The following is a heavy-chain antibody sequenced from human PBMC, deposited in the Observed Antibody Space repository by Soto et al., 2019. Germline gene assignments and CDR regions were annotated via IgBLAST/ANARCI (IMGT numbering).Heavy chain of an antibody. V-gene: IGHV3-23*01. CDR1: GFTFSSYA. D-gene: IGHD3-16*02. Sequence: EVQLLESGGGLVQPGGSLTLSCATSGFTFSSYAMVWVRQAAEKGLEWVASISNNGDTAYYADSVKGRFTISRGNSENTLYLQMYGLRADDTALYFCAKSRVFIGAIVTLLDSWGQGTQATVSS. CDR3: AKSRVFIGAIVTLLDS. J-gene: IGHJ4*02. CDR2: ISNNGDTA.